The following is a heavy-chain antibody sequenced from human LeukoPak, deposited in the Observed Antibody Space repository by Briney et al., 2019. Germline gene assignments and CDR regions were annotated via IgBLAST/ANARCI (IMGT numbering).Heavy chain of an antibody. CDR1: GYTFTSYY. D-gene: IGHD4-17*01. Sequence: ASVKVSCKASGYTFTSYYMHWVRQAPGQGLEWMGIINPSGGSTSYAQKFQGRVTITADKSTSTAYMELSSLRSEDTAVYYCAREVYGDYAVDYWGQGTLVTVSS. CDR2: INPSGGST. J-gene: IGHJ4*02. CDR3: AREVYGDYAVDY. V-gene: IGHV1-46*01.